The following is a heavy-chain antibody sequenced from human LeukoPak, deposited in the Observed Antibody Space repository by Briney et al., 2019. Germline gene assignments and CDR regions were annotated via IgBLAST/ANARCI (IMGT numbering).Heavy chain of an antibody. Sequence: SETLSLTCTVSGGSISSARYYWSWIRQPAGKGLEWIGRIYTSGSTDYNPSLKSRVTISLDTSKNQFSLKLNSVSAADTAVYYCATEREGPYGYLDYWGQGSLVTVSS. CDR3: ATEREGPYGYLDY. J-gene: IGHJ4*02. CDR1: GGSISSARYY. D-gene: IGHD4-17*01. V-gene: IGHV4-61*02. CDR2: IYTSGST.